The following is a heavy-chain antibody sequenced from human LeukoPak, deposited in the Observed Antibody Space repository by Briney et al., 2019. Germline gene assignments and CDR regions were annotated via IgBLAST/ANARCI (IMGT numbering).Heavy chain of an antibody. CDR3: ARGSSSWYTGFDY. V-gene: IGHV1-2*02. J-gene: IGHJ4*02. CDR2: INPNSGGT. Sequence: ASVKVSCKASGYTFTGYYMHWVRQAPGQGLEWMGWINPNSGGTNYAQKFQGRVTMTRDTSISTAYMELSRLRSEDTAVYYCARGSSSWYTGFDYWGQGTLVTVSS. CDR1: GYTFTGYY. D-gene: IGHD6-13*01.